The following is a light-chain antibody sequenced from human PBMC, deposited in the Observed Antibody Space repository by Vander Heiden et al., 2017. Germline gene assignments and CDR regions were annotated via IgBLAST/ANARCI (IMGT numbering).Light chain of an antibody. V-gene: IGKV3-20*01. CDR3: QHYGSSPWT. CDR2: GAS. CDR1: QSISSSY. J-gene: IGKJ1*01. Sequence: VLTQSPGPLSLSQGERATLSCRASQSISSSYLAWYQQKPGQAPRLLIYGASSRATGIPDRFSGSGSGTDFTLTINRLEPEDVAVYYCQHYGSSPWTFGQGTMVEIK.